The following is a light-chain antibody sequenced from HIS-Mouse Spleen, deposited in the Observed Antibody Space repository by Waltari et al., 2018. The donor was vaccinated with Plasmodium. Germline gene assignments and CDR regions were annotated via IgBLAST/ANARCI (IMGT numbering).Light chain of an antibody. Sequence: AIQLTQSPSSLSASVGDRVTITCRASPGISSALAWYKQKPGKAPKLLIYDASSLESGVQSRFSGSGSGTDFTLTISSLQPEDFATYYCQQFNSYPLTFGGGTKVEIK. V-gene: IGKV1-13*02. CDR1: PGISSA. CDR2: DAS. J-gene: IGKJ4*01. CDR3: QQFNSYPLT.